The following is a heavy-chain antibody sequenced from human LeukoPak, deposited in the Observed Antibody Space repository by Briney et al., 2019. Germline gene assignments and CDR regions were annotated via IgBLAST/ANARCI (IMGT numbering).Heavy chain of an antibody. CDR2: ISSDGANK. Sequence: GRSLRLSCAASGFTFSTYAMRCVRPAPGKGMEWVAVISSDGANKYSADSVKGRFTISRDNSKNTLYLQMNSPRAEDTAVYYCAKGQNYYDGSGDYSTDYWGQGTPVTVSS. J-gene: IGHJ4*02. CDR1: GFTFSTYA. CDR3: AKGQNYYDGSGDYSTDY. V-gene: IGHV3-30*18. D-gene: IGHD3-22*01.